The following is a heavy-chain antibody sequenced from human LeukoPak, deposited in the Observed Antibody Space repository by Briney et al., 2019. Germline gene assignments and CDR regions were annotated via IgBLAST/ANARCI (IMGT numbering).Heavy chain of an antibody. D-gene: IGHD3-10*01. V-gene: IGHV1-24*01. J-gene: IGHJ3*02. CDR1: GYTLTELS. CDR3: ATGWFGESKYHDAFDI. CDR2: FDPEDGET. Sequence: ASVKVSCKVSGYTLTELSMHWVRQAPGKGPEWMGGFDPEDGETIYAQKFQGRVTMTEDTSTDTAYMELSSLRSEDTAVYYCATGWFGESKYHDAFDIWGQGTMVTVSS.